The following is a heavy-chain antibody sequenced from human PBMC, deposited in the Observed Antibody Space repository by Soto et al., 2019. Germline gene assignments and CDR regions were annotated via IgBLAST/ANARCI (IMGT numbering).Heavy chain of an antibody. J-gene: IGHJ6*02. V-gene: IGHV3-33*01. CDR1: GFSFSTYG. D-gene: IGHD5-18*01. CDR3: ARVEAPLIHSDHYYYGMDV. Sequence: QEQLVESGGGGVRPGMSLRLAWEGSGFSFSTYGMHWVRQSPGKGLQWVAVIWFDGSNTYYADSVKGRFTISRDNSKNTLYLQMNNLRVEDTAVYHCARVEAPLIHSDHYYYGMDVWGQGTKVTVSS. CDR2: IWFDGSNT.